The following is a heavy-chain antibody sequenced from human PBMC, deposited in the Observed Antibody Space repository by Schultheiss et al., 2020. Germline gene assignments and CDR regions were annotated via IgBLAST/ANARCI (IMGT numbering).Heavy chain of an antibody. CDR1: GFTFSSYG. V-gene: IGHV3-30*18. CDR2: ISYDGSNK. Sequence: GESLKISCAASGFTFSSYGMHWVRQAPGKGLEWVAVISYDGSNKYYADSVKGRFTISRDNSKNTLYLQMNSLRAEDTAVYYCAKDYGSSSSLFDYWGQGTLVTVSS. D-gene: IGHD6-6*01. CDR3: AKDYGSSSSLFDY. J-gene: IGHJ4*02.